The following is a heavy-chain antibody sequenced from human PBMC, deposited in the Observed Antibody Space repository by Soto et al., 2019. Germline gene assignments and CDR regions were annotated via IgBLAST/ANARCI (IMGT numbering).Heavy chain of an antibody. V-gene: IGHV1-46*01. J-gene: IGHJ4*02. CDR1: GYTFTSYP. D-gene: IGHD3-10*01. Sequence: GASVKVSFKASGYTFTSYPLHWVRPAPGQGLEWMGILIPSGGGTSYAPNFQGRVTMTRDTSTSTVYMELSSLRSEDTAVYYCARGNSQLGHDCWGEGTLVTVSS. CDR2: LIPSGGGT. CDR3: ARGNSQLGHDC.